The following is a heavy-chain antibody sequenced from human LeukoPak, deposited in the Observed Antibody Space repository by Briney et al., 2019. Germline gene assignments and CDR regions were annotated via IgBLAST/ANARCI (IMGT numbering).Heavy chain of an antibody. Sequence: GGSLRLSCAASGFTLSSYSMNWVRQAPGKGLEWVSSISSSSYIYYADSVKGRFTISRDNAKNSLYLQMNSLRAEDTAVYYCATSETWIQLWSGPYYFDYWGQGTLVTVSS. CDR2: ISSSSYI. CDR1: GFTLSSYS. CDR3: ATSETWIQLWSGPYYFDY. V-gene: IGHV3-21*01. J-gene: IGHJ4*02. D-gene: IGHD5-18*01.